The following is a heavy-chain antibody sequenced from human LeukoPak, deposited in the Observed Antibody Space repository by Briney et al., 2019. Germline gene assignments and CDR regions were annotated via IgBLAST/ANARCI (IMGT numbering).Heavy chain of an antibody. CDR1: GYAFTTYD. J-gene: IGHJ5*02. Sequence: GASVKVSRKASGYAFTTYDINWVRQATGQGPEWMGWMNPNSGNTGYTQNFQGRVTMTRNTSISTAYMELSSLKSEDTAVYYCARGRGSGHKENWFDPWGLGTLVTVSS. V-gene: IGHV1-8*01. CDR2: MNPNSGNT. D-gene: IGHD6-19*01. CDR3: ARGRGSGHKENWFDP.